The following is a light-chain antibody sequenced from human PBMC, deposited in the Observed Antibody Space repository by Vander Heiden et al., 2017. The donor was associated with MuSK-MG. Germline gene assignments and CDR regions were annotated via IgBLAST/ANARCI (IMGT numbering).Light chain of an antibody. CDR3: QKDNRAPWT. Sequence: DIQMTKSPSSLSASVGDRVTIACRASQGISNYLAWYQQKPGKVPKLLIYGASTLQSGVPSRFSGSGSGTDFTLTISSLQPEDVATYYCQKDNRAPWTFGQGTKVESK. J-gene: IGKJ1*01. CDR1: QGISNY. CDR2: GAS. V-gene: IGKV1-27*01.